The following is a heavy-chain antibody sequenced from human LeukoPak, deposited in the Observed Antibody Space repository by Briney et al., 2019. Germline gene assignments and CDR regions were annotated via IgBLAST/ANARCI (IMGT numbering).Heavy chain of an antibody. J-gene: IGHJ2*01. Sequence: SETLSLTCAVYGGSFSGYYWSWIRKPPGKGLEWIGEINHSGSTNYNPSLKSRVTISVDTSKNQFSLKLSSVTATDTAVYYCARGGGRVPAAISPYWYFDLWGRGTLVTVSS. CDR3: ARGGGRVPAAISPYWYFDL. CDR1: GGSFSGYY. D-gene: IGHD2-2*02. V-gene: IGHV4-34*01. CDR2: INHSGST.